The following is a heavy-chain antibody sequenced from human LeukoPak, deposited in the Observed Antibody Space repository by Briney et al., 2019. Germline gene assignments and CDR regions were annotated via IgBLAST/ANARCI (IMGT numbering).Heavy chain of an antibody. D-gene: IGHD3-16*01. CDR3: ARHGGTAGVDY. J-gene: IGHJ4*02. V-gene: IGHV5-51*01. CDR1: GYSFTSYW. CDR2: INPSDSDT. Sequence: LGESLKISCQGSGYSFTSYWIGWVRQMPGKSLEWMGIINPSDSDTRYSPSFQGQATISADKSMSTAYLQWSSLKASDTAIYYCARHGGTAGVDYWGQGSLVTVSS.